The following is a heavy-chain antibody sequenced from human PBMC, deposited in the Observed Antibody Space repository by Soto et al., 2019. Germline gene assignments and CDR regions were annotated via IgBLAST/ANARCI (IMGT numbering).Heavy chain of an antibody. Sequence: SETLSLTCTVSGGSISSYYWSWIRQPPGKGLEWIGYIYYSGSTNYNPSLKSRVTISVDTSKNQFSLKLSSVTAADTAVYYCARVGSITMVRGVTHNWFDPWGQGTLVT. J-gene: IGHJ5*02. CDR1: GGSISSYY. D-gene: IGHD3-10*01. CDR2: IYYSGST. V-gene: IGHV4-59*01. CDR3: ARVGSITMVRGVTHNWFDP.